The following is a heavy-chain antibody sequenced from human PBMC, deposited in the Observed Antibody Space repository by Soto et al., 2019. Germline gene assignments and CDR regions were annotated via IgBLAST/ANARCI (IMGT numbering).Heavy chain of an antibody. CDR2: IIPIFGTA. V-gene: IGHV1-69*06. D-gene: IGHD2-2*01. CDR1: GGTFSSYA. J-gene: IGHJ6*02. Sequence: QVQLVQSGAEVKKPGSSVKVSCKASGGTFSSYAISWVRQAPGQGLEWMGGIIPIFGTANYAQKFQGRVTITADKSTSTAYMELSRLRSEDTAVYYCARVPFFSRSSCYYYGMHVWGQGTTVTVSS. CDR3: ARVPFFSRSSCYYYGMHV.